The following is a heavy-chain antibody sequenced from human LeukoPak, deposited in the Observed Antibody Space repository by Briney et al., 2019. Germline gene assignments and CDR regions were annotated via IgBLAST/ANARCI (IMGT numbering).Heavy chain of an antibody. CDR2: IYTSGST. CDR1: GGSISSYY. D-gene: IGHD3-22*01. J-gene: IGHJ3*02. CDR3: ARGGGSWYYDSSGHDAFDI. V-gene: IGHV4-4*07. Sequence: PSGTLSLTCTVSGGSISSYYWSWIRQPAGKGLEWIGRIYTSGSTNYNPSLKSRVTMSVDTSKNQFSLKLSSVTAADTAVYYCARGGGSWYYDSSGHDAFDIWGQGTMLTVSS.